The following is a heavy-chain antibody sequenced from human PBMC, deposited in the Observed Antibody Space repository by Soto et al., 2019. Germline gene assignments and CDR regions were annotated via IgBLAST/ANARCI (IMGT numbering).Heavy chain of an antibody. Sequence: QVQLVQSGAEVKEPGASVKISCKASRYTFTAHAVHWLRQAPGQSLEWMGWIDTGNHNTEYSQTFQDRVTITADTFANRVHMELSSLSSEDTAVYYCARDAKWDPRHVEAQQDDYFDYWGQGTLVTVSS. J-gene: IGHJ4*02. CDR1: RYTFTAHA. CDR2: IDTGNHNT. D-gene: IGHD1-26*01. CDR3: ARDAKWDPRHVEAQQDDYFDY. V-gene: IGHV1-3*04.